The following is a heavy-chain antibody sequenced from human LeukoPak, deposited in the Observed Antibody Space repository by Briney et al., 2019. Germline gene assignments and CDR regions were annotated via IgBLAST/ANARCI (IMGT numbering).Heavy chain of an antibody. CDR2: IYYSGTT. D-gene: IGHD6-13*01. CDR1: GGSISSSTYH. Sequence: SETLSLTCTVSGGSISSSTYHWGWIRQPPGKGLEWIGSIYYSGTTYYNPSLKSRATISVDTSKNQFSLKLSSVIAADTAVYYCARVAAARTRWFDPWGQGTLVTVSS. CDR3: ARVAAARTRWFDP. V-gene: IGHV4-39*01. J-gene: IGHJ5*02.